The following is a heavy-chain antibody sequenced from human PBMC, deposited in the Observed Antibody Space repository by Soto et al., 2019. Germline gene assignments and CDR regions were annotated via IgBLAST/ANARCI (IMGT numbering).Heavy chain of an antibody. Sequence: SETLSLTCTVSGGSISSGDYYWSWIRQPPGKGLEWIGYIYYSGSTYYNPSLKSRVTISVDTSKNQFSLKLSSVTAADTAVYYCARDKSTVTTYGMDVWGQGTTVTVSS. CDR2: IYYSGST. V-gene: IGHV4-30-4*01. CDR1: GGSISSGDYY. J-gene: IGHJ6*02. CDR3: ARDKSTVTTYGMDV. D-gene: IGHD4-17*01.